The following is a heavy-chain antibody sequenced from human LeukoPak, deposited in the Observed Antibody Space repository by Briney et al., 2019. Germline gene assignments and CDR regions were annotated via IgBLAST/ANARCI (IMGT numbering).Heavy chain of an antibody. D-gene: IGHD5-12*01. CDR1: GGSISSYY. Sequence: SETLSLTCAVYGGSISSYYWSWIRQPPGKGLEWIGYIYYSGSTNYNPSLKSRVTISVDTSKNQFSLKLSSVTAADTAVYYCARDSGYDYFDYWGQGTLVTVSS. J-gene: IGHJ4*02. CDR2: IYYSGST. CDR3: ARDSGYDYFDY. V-gene: IGHV4-59*01.